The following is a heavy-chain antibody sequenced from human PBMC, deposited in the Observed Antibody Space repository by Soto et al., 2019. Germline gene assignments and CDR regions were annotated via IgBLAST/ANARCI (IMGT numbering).Heavy chain of an antibody. V-gene: IGHV3-48*02. J-gene: IGHJ3*02. Sequence: GGSLRLSCAASGFTFSSYSMNWVRQAPGKGLEWVSYISSSSSTIYYADSAKGRFTISRDNAKNSLYLQMNSLRDEDTAVYYWARDRAMATTPWGAFDIWGQGTMVTVSS. CDR2: ISSSSSTI. D-gene: IGHD1-1*01. CDR1: GFTFSSYS. CDR3: ARDRAMATTPWGAFDI.